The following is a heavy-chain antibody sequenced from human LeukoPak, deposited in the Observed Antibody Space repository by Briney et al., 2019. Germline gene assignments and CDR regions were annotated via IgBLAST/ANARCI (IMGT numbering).Heavy chain of an antibody. CDR3: ASHYYDSSNRDIFDY. V-gene: IGHV4-30-4*01. CDR2: IYYSGST. J-gene: IGHJ4*02. D-gene: IGHD3-22*01. CDR1: GGSISSGDYY. Sequence: SETLSLTCSVSGGSISSGDYYWSWIRQPPGKGLEWFGYIYYSGSTYYHPSLKSPVTISVDTSKHQFSLKLSSVTAADTAVYYRASHYYDSSNRDIFDYWGQGTLVTVSS.